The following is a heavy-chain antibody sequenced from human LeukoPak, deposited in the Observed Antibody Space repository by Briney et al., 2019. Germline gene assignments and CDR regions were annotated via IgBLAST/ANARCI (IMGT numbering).Heavy chain of an antibody. CDR2: ISSSSSTI. J-gene: IGHJ4*02. D-gene: IGHD3-22*01. Sequence: GGSLRLSCAASGFNFSSYSMNWVRQAPGKGLEWVSYISSSSSTIYYADSVKGRFTISRDNAKNSLYLQMNSLRAEDTAVYYCARLTGYYDSSGYLDYWGQGTLVTVSS. CDR3: ARLTGYYDSSGYLDY. CDR1: GFNFSSYS. V-gene: IGHV3-48*01.